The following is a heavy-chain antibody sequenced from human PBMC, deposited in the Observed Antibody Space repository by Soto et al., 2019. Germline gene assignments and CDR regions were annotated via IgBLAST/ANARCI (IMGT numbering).Heavy chain of an antibody. J-gene: IGHJ5*02. V-gene: IGHV5-51*01. Sequence: PRESLKISCKASGYSFTSYWIAWVRQTPGQGLDWMGIINPGDSDTRYSPSFQGQVTISADQSITPAYLQWSSLKATDTAMYYCARGYCTTTICDPWFDPWGQGTLVTVSS. D-gene: IGHD2-2*01. CDR3: ARGYCTTTICDPWFDP. CDR2: INPGDSDT. CDR1: GYSFTSYW.